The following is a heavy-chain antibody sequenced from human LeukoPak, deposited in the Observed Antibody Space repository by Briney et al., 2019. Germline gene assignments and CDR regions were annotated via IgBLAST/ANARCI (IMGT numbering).Heavy chain of an antibody. V-gene: IGHV4-34*01. D-gene: IGHD6-6*01. CDR1: GGSFSGYY. CDR2: INHSGST. CDR3: ARWLRAARRGCFDY. J-gene: IGHJ4*02. Sequence: SETLSLTCAVYGGSFSGYYWSWIRQPPGKGLEWIGEINHSGSTNYNPSLKSRVTISVDTSKNQFSLKLSSVTAADTAVYYCARWLRAARRGCFDYWGQGTLVTVSS.